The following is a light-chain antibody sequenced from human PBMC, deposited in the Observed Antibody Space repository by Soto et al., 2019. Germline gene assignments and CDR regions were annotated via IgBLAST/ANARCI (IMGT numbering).Light chain of an antibody. CDR3: QQSNGTPYT. V-gene: IGKV1-39*01. J-gene: IGKJ2*01. Sequence: DIQMTQSPSSLSASVGDRVTITCRASQSISSYLNWYQQKPGKAPKLLIYPASSLQSGVPSRFSGSGSGTDFSLTISSLQPEDFAIYYCQQSNGTPYTFGQGTKLEIK. CDR2: PAS. CDR1: QSISSY.